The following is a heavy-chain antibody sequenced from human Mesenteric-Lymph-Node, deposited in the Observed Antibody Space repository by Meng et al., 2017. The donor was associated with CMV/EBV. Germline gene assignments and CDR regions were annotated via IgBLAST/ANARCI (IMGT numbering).Heavy chain of an antibody. D-gene: IGHD6-13*01. CDR2: IYWDDDK. CDR3: AHSSGIAAAGPFYFDY. J-gene: IGHJ4*02. CDR1: GFSLSKSGVG. Sequence: QITLKESGPTLVKPTQTLTLTCTFSGFSLSKSGVGVGWIRQPPGKALGWLALIYWDDDKRYSPSLKSRLTITKDTSKNQVVLTMTNMDPVDTATYYCAHSSGIAAAGPFYFDYWGQGTLVTVSS. V-gene: IGHV2-5*02.